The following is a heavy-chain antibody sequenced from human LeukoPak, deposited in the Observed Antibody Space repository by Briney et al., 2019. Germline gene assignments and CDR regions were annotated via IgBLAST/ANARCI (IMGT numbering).Heavy chain of an antibody. CDR1: GASISSHY. D-gene: IGHD3-16*01. Sequence: PSETLSLTCTVSGASISSHYWTCIRQPPGKGLEWIASIFTSGSTVYNPSLKSRVTISVDTSKNQFSLKLSSVTAADTAVYYCARATPVGGVRFDYWGQGTLVTVSS. V-gene: IGHV4-4*09. CDR2: IFTSGST. J-gene: IGHJ4*02. CDR3: ARATPVGGVRFDY.